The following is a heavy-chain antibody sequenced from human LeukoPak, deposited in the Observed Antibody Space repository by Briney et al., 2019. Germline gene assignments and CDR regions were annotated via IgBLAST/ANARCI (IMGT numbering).Heavy chain of an antibody. CDR3: ARQYYDILTGYYSTYYYYYMDV. D-gene: IGHD3-9*01. J-gene: IGHJ6*03. CDR2: INHSGST. CDR1: GGSISSYY. V-gene: IGHV4-34*01. Sequence: TSETLSLTCTVSGGSISSYYWSWIRQPPGKGLEWIGEINHSGSTNYNPSLKSRVTISVDTSKNQFSLKLSSVTAADTAVYYCARQYYDILTGYYSTYYYYYMDVWGKGATVTISS.